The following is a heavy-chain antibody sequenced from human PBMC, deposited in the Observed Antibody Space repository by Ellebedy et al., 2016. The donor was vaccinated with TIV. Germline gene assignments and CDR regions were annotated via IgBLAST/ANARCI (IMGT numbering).Heavy chain of an antibody. Sequence: GSLRLSXAVSGGSISSSNWWSWVRQPPGKGLEWIGEIYHSGSTNYNPSLKSRVTISVDKSKNQFSLKLSSVTAADTAVYYCARWGYYYDSSGHFDYWGQGTLVTVSS. CDR3: ARWGYYYDSSGHFDY. J-gene: IGHJ4*02. D-gene: IGHD3-22*01. CDR2: IYHSGST. CDR1: GGSISSSNW. V-gene: IGHV4-4*02.